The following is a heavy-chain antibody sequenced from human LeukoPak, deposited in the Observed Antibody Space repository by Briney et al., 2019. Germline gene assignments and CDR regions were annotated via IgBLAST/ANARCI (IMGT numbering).Heavy chain of an antibody. CDR3: ARDVQMLRQWVVWISFDY. J-gene: IGHJ4*02. Sequence: PGRSLRLSRAASGFTFNNYHMNWVRQAPGKGLEWGSSISSSSSHIYYAESVKGRLTISRDNAKNSLYLKTNSLRTDETAVYYCARDVQMLRQWVVWISFDYWGRGTLVTVSS. CDR1: GFTFNNYH. V-gene: IGHV3-21*01. CDR2: ISSSSSHI. D-gene: IGHD6-19*01.